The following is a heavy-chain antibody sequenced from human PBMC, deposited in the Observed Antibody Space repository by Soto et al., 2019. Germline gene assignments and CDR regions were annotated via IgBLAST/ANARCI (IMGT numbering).Heavy chain of an antibody. V-gene: IGHV1-69*13. CDR2: IIPIFGTA. Sequence: SVNFSCNASGYTFTDDDINWVRQAPGQGLDCIGGIIPIFGTANYAQEFQGRVTITADESTSTAYMELSSLRSEDTAVYYGAGLLRGVYGSGNYCPPGLWGQGTLVNVSS. CDR3: AGLLRGVYGSGNYCPPGL. J-gene: IGHJ4*02. CDR1: GYTFTDDD. D-gene: IGHD3-10*01.